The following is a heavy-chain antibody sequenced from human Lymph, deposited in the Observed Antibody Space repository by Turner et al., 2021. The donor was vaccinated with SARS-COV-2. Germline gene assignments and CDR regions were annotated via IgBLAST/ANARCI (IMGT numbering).Heavy chain of an antibody. CDR2: ISGDGGST. D-gene: IGHD5-12*01. V-gene: IGHV3-43*02. CDR1: GFTFDDYA. J-gene: IGHJ4*02. Sequence: EVQLVESGGGVVPPGGSLRLSCAASGFTFDDYAMHWVRQAPGKGLEWVSLISGDGGSTYYADSVKGRFTISRDDSKNSLYLQINSLRTEDTALYYCAKEGLSGRRLQFVPYFAYWGQGTLVSVSS. CDR3: AKEGLSGRRLQFVPYFAY.